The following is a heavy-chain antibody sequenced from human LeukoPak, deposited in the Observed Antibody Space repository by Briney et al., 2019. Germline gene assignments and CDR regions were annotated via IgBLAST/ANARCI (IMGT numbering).Heavy chain of an antibody. Sequence: GSLRLSCAASGFTFSDYYMSWIRQAPGKGLEWIGNTYHSDYTNYNPSLKSRATISVDKSKNQLSLKVTSVTAADTAMYYCARDSKSTADAFDIWGQGTMVTVSS. CDR1: GFTFSDYY. CDR3: ARDSKSTADAFDI. V-gene: IGHV4-34*01. CDR2: TYHSDYT. D-gene: IGHD5/OR15-5a*01. J-gene: IGHJ3*02.